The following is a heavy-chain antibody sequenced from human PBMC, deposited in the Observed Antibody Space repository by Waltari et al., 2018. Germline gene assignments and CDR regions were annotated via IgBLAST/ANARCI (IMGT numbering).Heavy chain of an antibody. CDR1: GYTFTSYY. CDR2: MNSCGDTT. Sequence: QAQLVPSGAELKKPGASVKLSCKASGYTFTSYYIQWVRQAPGQGLEWMGVMNSCGDTTIDAQKFQGRVTMTRDTSTSTVYMELSSLRSEDTAVYYCARLGITMTPDYWGQGTLVTVSS. CDR3: ARLGITMTPDY. V-gene: IGHV1-46*01. J-gene: IGHJ4*02.